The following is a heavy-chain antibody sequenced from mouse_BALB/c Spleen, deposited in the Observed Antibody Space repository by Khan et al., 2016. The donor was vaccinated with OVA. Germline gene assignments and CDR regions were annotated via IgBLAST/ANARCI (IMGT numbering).Heavy chain of an antibody. Sequence: EVELVQSGGDLVKPGGSLKLSCAASGFTFSSYSMSWVHQTPDKRLEWVASISSCGDYIYYPDSVKGRFTISSDNAKNTPYLQMTNLKSEDTAMYYCADQLAGRFAYWGQGTLVTVSA. CDR1: GFTFSSYS. V-gene: IGHV5-6*01. CDR2: ISSCGDYI. CDR3: ADQLAGRFAY. J-gene: IGHJ3*01. D-gene: IGHD4-1*01.